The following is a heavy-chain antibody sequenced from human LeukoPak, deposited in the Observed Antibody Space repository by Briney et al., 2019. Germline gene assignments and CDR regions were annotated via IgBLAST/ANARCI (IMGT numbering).Heavy chain of an antibody. Sequence: SETLSLTCTVSGYSISSGYYWGWIRQPPGKGLEWIGSIYHSGSTYYNPSLKSRVTISGDRSKNQFSLKLSSVTAADTAVYYCARDCGLWFGGTNWFDPWGQGTLVTVSS. V-gene: IGHV4-38-2*02. CDR3: ARDCGLWFGGTNWFDP. J-gene: IGHJ5*02. D-gene: IGHD3-10*01. CDR1: GYSISSGYY. CDR2: IYHSGST.